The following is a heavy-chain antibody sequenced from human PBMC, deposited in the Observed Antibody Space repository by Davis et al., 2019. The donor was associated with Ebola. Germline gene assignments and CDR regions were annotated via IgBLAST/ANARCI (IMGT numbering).Heavy chain of an antibody. CDR3: ARHLYYGSGSSLPGDY. CDR2: INHSGST. Sequence: PSETLSLTCAVYGGSFSGYYWSWIRQPPGKGLEWIGEINHSGSTNYNPSLKSRVTISVDTSKNQFSLKLSSVTAADTAVYYCARHLYYGSGSSLPGDYWGQGTLVTVSS. CDR1: GGSFSGYY. V-gene: IGHV4-34*01. D-gene: IGHD3-10*01. J-gene: IGHJ4*02.